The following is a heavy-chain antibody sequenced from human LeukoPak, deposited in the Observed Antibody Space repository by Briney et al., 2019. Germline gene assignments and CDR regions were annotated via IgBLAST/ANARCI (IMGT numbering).Heavy chain of an antibody. J-gene: IGHJ4*02. CDR3: ARKGSYFDH. CDR2: VNEDGSQQ. V-gene: IGHV3-7*03. CDR1: GFTFSSYW. Sequence: GGSLRLSCAASGFTFSSYWMTWVRQAPGKGLESVAKVNEDGSQQYYVDSVKGRFTISRDNAKKSLYLQMNSLRADDTAFYYCARKGSYFDHWGQGTLVTVSS.